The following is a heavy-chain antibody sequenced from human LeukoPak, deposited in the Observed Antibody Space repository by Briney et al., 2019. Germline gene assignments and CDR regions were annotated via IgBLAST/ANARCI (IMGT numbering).Heavy chain of an antibody. V-gene: IGHV3-21*01. CDR1: GFTFSSYS. J-gene: IGHJ4*02. D-gene: IGHD6-13*01. Sequence: GGSLRLSCAASGFTFSSYSMNWVRQAPGKGLEWVSSISSSSSYIYYADSVKGRLTISRDNAKNSLYLQMNSLRAEDTAVYYCARVGYSSSWPYAESYYFDYWGQGTLVTVSS. CDR3: ARVGYSSSWPYAESYYFDY. CDR2: ISSSSSYI.